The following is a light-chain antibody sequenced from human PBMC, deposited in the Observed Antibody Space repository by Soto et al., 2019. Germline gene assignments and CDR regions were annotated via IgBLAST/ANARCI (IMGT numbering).Light chain of an antibody. Sequence: EIVLTQSPGTLSVSPGDRVTLSCRASQSISINLAWYQHKPGQAPRLLIHGASTRATGVPARISGSGSGTEFTLTISSLPSEDCAVYYCQQYGSGPWTCGQGTRWIS. CDR2: GAS. J-gene: IGKJ1*01. CDR3: QQYGSGPWT. V-gene: IGKV3D-15*01. CDR1: QSISIN.